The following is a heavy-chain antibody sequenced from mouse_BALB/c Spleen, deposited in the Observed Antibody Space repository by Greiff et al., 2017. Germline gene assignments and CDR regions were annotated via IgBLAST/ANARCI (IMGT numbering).Heavy chain of an antibody. Sequence: EVKLVESGGGLVQPGGSRKLSCAASGFTFSSFGMHWVRQAPEKGLEWVAYISSGSSTINYADTVKGRFTISRDNPKNTLFLQMTSRRSEDTAMYYCARKRGNYNFAMDYWGQGTSVTVSS. D-gene: IGHD2-1*01. V-gene: IGHV5-17*02. CDR2: ISSGSSTI. J-gene: IGHJ4*01. CDR1: GFTFSSFG. CDR3: ARKRGNYNFAMDY.